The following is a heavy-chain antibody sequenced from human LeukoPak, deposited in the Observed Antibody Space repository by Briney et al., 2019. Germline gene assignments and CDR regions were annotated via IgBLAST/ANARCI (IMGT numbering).Heavy chain of an antibody. V-gene: IGHV3-23*01. Sequence: GGTLRLSCAASGFTFSSHGMNWVRQAPGKGLEWVSGIIPSGHTTYYADSVRGRLTISRDNAKNSLYLQMNSLRAEDTAVYYCAKDLVPAYYYDSSGYYPGDYWGQGTLVTVSS. CDR1: GFTFSSHG. D-gene: IGHD3-22*01. CDR3: AKDLVPAYYYDSSGYYPGDY. CDR2: IIPSGHTT. J-gene: IGHJ4*02.